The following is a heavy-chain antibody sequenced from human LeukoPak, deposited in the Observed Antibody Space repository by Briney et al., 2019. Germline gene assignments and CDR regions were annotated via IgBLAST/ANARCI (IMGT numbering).Heavy chain of an antibody. CDR2: ISPSDGNT. D-gene: IGHD4-17*01. Sequence: GRSLRLSCAASGFTFSKYAMSWVRQAPGKGLEWVSAISPSDGNTFYAGSVKGRFTISRDNSKNTLSLQMNSLRAEDTALYYCAKDSSVPYGITEWGQGTLVTVS. CDR3: AKDSSVPYGITE. J-gene: IGHJ4*02. V-gene: IGHV3-23*01. CDR1: GFTFSKYA.